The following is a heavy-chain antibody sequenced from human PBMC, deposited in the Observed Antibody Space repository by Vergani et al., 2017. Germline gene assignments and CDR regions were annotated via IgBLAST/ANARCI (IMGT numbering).Heavy chain of an antibody. CDR3: ARRSGIVYDIFSGTQYFFDF. D-gene: IGHD3-9*01. CDR2: IYRTGRT. Sequence: QVQLQESGPGLVKPSETLSLTCAVSGLSIDNGYYWDWIRQPPGKGLEWIGSIYRTGRTHFNPSLKSRVTISVDTSNNHFSLRLNSLTAADTAVYYCARRSGIVYDIFSGTQYFFDFWGQGTLVTVSS. J-gene: IGHJ4*02. CDR1: GLSIDNGYY. V-gene: IGHV4-38-2*01.